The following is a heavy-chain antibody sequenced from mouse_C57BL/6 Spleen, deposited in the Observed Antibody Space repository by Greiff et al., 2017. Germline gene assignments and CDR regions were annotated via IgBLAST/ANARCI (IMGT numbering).Heavy chain of an antibody. CDR3: ARDYYGSSYWYFDV. CDR2: ISSASSTI. Sequence: DVKLVEPGGGLVKPGGSLKLSCAASGFTFSDYGMHWVRQAPEKGLEWVAYISSASSTIYYADTVKGRFTISRDNAKNTVFLQLTSLRSEDTAMYYCARDYYGSSYWYFDVWGTGTTVTVSS. V-gene: IGHV5-17*01. J-gene: IGHJ1*03. D-gene: IGHD1-1*01. CDR1: GFTFSDYG.